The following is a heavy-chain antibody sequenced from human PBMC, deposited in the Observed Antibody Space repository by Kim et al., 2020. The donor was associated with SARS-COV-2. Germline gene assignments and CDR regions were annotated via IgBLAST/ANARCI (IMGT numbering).Heavy chain of an antibody. D-gene: IGHD1-7*01. CDR2: INHSGST. J-gene: IGHJ6*03. CDR3: ARGRTGTTPPTRYYYYYMDV. V-gene: IGHV4-34*01. CDR1: GGSFSGYY. Sequence: SETLSLTCAVYGGSFSGYYWSWIRQPPGKGLEWIGEINHSGSTNYNPSLKSRVTISVDTSKNQFSLKLSSVTAADTAVYYCARGRTGTTPPTRYYYYYMDVWGKGTTVTVSS.